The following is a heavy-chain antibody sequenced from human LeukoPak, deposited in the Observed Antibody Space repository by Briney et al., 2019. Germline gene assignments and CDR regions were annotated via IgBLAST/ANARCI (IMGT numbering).Heavy chain of an antibody. Sequence: GGSLRLSCAASGFTFSSYAMSWVRQAPGKGLEWVSAISGSGGSTYYADSVKGGFTISRDNSKNTLYLQMNSLRAEDTAVYYCAKGTQPSSGWYLGGPVARTWNHYFDYWGQGTLVTVSS. J-gene: IGHJ4*02. D-gene: IGHD6-19*01. CDR3: AKGTQPSSGWYLGGPVARTWNHYFDY. V-gene: IGHV3-23*01. CDR1: GFTFSSYA. CDR2: ISGSGGST.